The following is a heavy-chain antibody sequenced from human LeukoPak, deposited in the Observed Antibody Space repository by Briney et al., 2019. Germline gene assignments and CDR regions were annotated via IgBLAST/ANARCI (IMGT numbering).Heavy chain of an antibody. D-gene: IGHD6-6*01. CDR1: GYTFTSFG. V-gene: IGHV1-18*01. J-gene: IGHJ4*02. Sequence: ASVKVSCKASGYTFTSFGLSWLRQAPGQGLEWMGWISAYNGNTNYAQKLQGRVTMTTDTSTRTAYMDLRSLRSDDTAVYYCARQYSISSGEVFFDYWGQGTLVTVSS. CDR2: ISAYNGNT. CDR3: ARQYSISSGEVFFDY.